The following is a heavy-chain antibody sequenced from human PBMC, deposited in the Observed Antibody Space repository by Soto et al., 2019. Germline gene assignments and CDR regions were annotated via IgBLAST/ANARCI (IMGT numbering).Heavy chain of an antibody. J-gene: IGHJ4*02. D-gene: IGHD6-19*01. CDR2: ISSSGSTI. CDR3: ARGGWLVGVRYYFDY. Sequence: EVQLVESGGGLVQPGGSLRLSCAASGFTFSSYEMNWVRQAPGKGLEWGSYISSSGSTIYYADSVKGRFTISRDNAKNSLYLQMNSLRAEDTAVYYCARGGWLVGVRYYFDYWGQGTLVTVSS. V-gene: IGHV3-48*03. CDR1: GFTFSSYE.